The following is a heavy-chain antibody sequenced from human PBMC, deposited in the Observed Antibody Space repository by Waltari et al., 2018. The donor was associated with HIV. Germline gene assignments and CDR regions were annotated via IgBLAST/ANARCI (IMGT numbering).Heavy chain of an antibody. CDR2: IKSRADGGTT. Sequence: EVQLVESGGGFVKPGESLRISCAASGFTFTNAWMTWGRQAPGKGLEWVGRIKSRADGGTTDYAAPVKGRFTISRDDSKNTLYLQMNSLQTDDTAVYYCITDIPGYSYPFDYWGQGTLVTVSS. V-gene: IGHV3-15*01. CDR1: GFTFTNAW. J-gene: IGHJ4*02. D-gene: IGHD5-18*01. CDR3: ITDIPGYSYPFDY.